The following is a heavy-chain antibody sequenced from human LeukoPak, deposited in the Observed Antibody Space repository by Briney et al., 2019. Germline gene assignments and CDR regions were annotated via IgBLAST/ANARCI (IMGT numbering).Heavy chain of an antibody. V-gene: IGHV4-30-2*01. J-gene: IGHJ6*03. CDR2: IYHSGST. D-gene: IGHD4-17*01. CDR1: GGSISSGGYY. Sequence: PSETLSLTCTVSGGSISSGGYYWSWIRQPPGKGLEWIGYIYHSGSTYYNPSLKSRVTISVDRSKNQFSLKLSSVTAADTAVYYCARGRTVYYYYMDVWGKGTTVTVSS. CDR3: ARGRTVYYYYMDV.